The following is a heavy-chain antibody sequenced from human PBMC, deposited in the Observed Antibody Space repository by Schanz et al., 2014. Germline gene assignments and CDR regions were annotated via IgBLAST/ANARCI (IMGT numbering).Heavy chain of an antibody. CDR3: ARVSRGGVFDF. J-gene: IGHJ4*02. D-gene: IGHD3-3*01. V-gene: IGHV4-4*07. Sequence: QVQLRESGPRLVKPSETLSLNCTVSGDSMKSHYWTWIRQPAGQGLEWVGRIFTGGSSDYNRSFKGRITMSIDTSKKYFSLNLNSVTAADTAFYFCARVSRGGVFDFWGPGILVTVSS. CDR2: IFTGGSS. CDR1: GDSMKSHY.